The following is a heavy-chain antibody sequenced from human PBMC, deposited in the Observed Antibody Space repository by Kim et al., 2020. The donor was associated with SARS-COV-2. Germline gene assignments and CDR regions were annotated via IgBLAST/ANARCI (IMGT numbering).Heavy chain of an antibody. V-gene: IGHV4-59*08. CDR1: GGSISSYY. CDR2: IYYSGST. CDR3: ARALWFGELNFDY. Sequence: SETLSLTCTVSGGSISSYYWSWIRQPPGKGLEWIGDIYYSGSTNYNPSLKSRVTISVDTSKNQFSLKLSSVTAADTAVYYCARALWFGELNFDYCGQGTLVTLSS. J-gene: IGHJ4*02. D-gene: IGHD3-10*01.